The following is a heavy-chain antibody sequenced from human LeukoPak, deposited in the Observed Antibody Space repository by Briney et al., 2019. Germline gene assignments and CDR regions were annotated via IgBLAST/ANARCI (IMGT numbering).Heavy chain of an antibody. J-gene: IGHJ6*04. Sequence: GGSLRLSCAASGFTFSSYSMNWVRLAPGKGLEWVSYISSSGSTIYYADSVKGRFTISRDNAKNSLYLQMNSLRAEDTAVYYCAELGITMIGGVWGKGTTVTISS. D-gene: IGHD3-10*02. CDR2: ISSSGSTI. CDR3: AELGITMIGGV. V-gene: IGHV3-48*04. CDR1: GFTFSSYS.